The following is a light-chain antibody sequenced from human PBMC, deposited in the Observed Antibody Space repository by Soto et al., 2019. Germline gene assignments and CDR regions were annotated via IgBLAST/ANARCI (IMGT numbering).Light chain of an antibody. V-gene: IGKV3-11*01. J-gene: IGKJ2*01. CDR2: RAS. CDR1: QTIYSN. Sequence: IGMTQSAATLSVSPGERATLSCRASQTIYSNVAWYQQRPGQPPRLLIYRASSRATGIPARFSGSGSGTDFTLTISSLEPEDFAVYYCQQRSGWPLFGQGTKVDI. CDR3: QQRSGWPL.